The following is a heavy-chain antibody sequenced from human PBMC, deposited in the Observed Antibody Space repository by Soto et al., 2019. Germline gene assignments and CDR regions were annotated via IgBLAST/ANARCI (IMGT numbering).Heavy chain of an antibody. V-gene: IGHV3-23*01. CDR3: AKVRAYYYDSSGYYYAYFFAY. CDR2: ISGSGGST. D-gene: IGHD3-22*01. Sequence: GGSLRLSCAASGFTFSSYAMGWVRQAPGKGLEWVSAISGSGGSTYYADSVKGRFTISRDNSKNTLYLQMNSLRAEDTAVYYCAKVRAYYYDSSGYYYAYFFAYRGQGTLVTVSS. CDR1: GFTFSSYA. J-gene: IGHJ4*02.